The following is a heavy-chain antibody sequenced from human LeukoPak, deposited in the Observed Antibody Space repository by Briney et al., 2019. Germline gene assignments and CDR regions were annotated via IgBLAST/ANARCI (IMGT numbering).Heavy chain of an antibody. V-gene: IGHV3-23*01. CDR3: AKFGGYSSSWFDY. Sequence: QSGGSRRLSCAASGFTFSSYAMSWVRQAPGKGLEWVSAISGSGGSTYYADSVKGRFTISRDNSKDTLYLQMNSLRAEDTAVYYCAKFGGYSSSWFDYWGQGTLVTVSS. D-gene: IGHD6-13*01. J-gene: IGHJ4*02. CDR1: GFTFSSYA. CDR2: ISGSGGST.